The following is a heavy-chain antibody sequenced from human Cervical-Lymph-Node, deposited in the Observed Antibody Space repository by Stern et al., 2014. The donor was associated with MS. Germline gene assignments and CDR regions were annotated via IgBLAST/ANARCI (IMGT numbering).Heavy chain of an antibody. V-gene: IGHV3-30*18. CDR3: AKDRLFCSGGGCYGMDV. CDR2: ISNDGNEK. D-gene: IGHD2-15*01. Sequence: QVQLMQSGGGVVQPGRSLRLSCAASGFTLRSYGMHWVRQAPGKGLEWVAVISNDGNEKDYTDSVKGRFTISRDNSKNTLYLQMNSLSTEDTAMYYCAKDRLFCSGGGCYGMDVWGQGTTVTVSS. CDR1: GFTLRSYG. J-gene: IGHJ6*02.